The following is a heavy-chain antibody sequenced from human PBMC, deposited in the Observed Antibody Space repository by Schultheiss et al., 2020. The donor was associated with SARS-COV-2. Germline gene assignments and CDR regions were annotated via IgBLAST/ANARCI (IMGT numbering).Heavy chain of an antibody. V-gene: IGHV4-39*01. Sequence: SQTLSLTCTVSGGSISSSSYYWGWIRQPPGKGLEWIGSIYYSGSTYYNPSLKSRVTISVDTSKNQFSLKLSSVTAADTAVYYCARHYGGWGGYLDFWGQGTPVTVSS. J-gene: IGHJ4*02. CDR1: GGSISSSSYY. D-gene: IGHD4-23*01. CDR3: ARHYGGWGGYLDF. CDR2: IYYSGST.